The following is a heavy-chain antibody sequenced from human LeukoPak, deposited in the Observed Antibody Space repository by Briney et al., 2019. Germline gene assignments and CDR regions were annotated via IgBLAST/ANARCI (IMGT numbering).Heavy chain of an antibody. CDR3: AGRPDTLVVAIFDY. Sequence: ASVKVSCKASGYTFTSYGISWVRQAPGQGLEWMGWINPSSGGTKYAQKFQGRVTMTGDTSISTVYMELSRLRFDDTAVYFCAGRPDTLVVAIFDYWGQGTLVTISS. CDR1: GYTFTSYG. CDR2: INPSSGGT. J-gene: IGHJ4*02. V-gene: IGHV1-2*02. D-gene: IGHD3-22*01.